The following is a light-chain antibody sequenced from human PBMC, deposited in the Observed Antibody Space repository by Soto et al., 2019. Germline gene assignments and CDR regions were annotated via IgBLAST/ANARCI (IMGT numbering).Light chain of an antibody. CDR3: QQRSNWPRT. V-gene: IGKV3-15*01. J-gene: IGKJ2*01. Sequence: EIVLTQSPVTLSVSPGERATLSCRASQSVSNNLAWYQQKPGQAPRLLIHGASTRATGIPARFSGSGSGTEFTLTISSLQSEDFAVYYCQQRSNWPRTFGQGTKLEIK. CDR1: QSVSNN. CDR2: GAS.